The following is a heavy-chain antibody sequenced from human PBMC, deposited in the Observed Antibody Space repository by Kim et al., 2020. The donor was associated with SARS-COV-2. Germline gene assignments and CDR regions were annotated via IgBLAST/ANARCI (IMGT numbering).Heavy chain of an antibody. CDR1: GGSISSSSYY. Sequence: SETLSLTCTVSGGSISSSSYYWGWIRQPPGKGLEWIGSIYYSGSTYYNPSLKSRVTISVDTSKNQFSLKLSSVTAADTAVYYCARKRSSSWSPRFDYWGQGTLVTVSS. D-gene: IGHD6-13*01. V-gene: IGHV4-39*01. J-gene: IGHJ4*02. CDR3: ARKRSSSWSPRFDY. CDR2: IYYSGST.